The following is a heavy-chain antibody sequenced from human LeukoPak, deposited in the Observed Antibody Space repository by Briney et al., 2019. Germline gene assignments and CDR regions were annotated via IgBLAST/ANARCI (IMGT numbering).Heavy chain of an antibody. J-gene: IGHJ5*02. V-gene: IGHV3-30-3*01. CDR2: ISYDGSNK. CDR1: GFTFSSYA. Sequence: GGSLRLSCAASGFTFSSYAMHWVRQAPGKGQEWVAVISYDGSNKYYADSVKGRFTISRDNSKNTLYLQMNSLRAEDTAVYYCAREAAPNWFDPWGQGTLVTVSS. CDR3: AREAAPNWFDP.